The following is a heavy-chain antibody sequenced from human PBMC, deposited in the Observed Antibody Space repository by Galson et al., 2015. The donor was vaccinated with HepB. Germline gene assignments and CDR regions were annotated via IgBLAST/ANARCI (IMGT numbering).Heavy chain of an antibody. D-gene: IGHD5-18*01. V-gene: IGHV3-23*01. Sequence: SLRLSCAASGFTFSSYVMSWVRQAPGKGLEWVSAISGGGGSTYYADSVKGRFTISRDNSKNTLYLQMNSLRAEDTAVYYCASVLQLWTARDYWGQGTLVTVSS. J-gene: IGHJ4*02. CDR2: ISGGGGST. CDR3: ASVLQLWTARDY. CDR1: GFTFSSYV.